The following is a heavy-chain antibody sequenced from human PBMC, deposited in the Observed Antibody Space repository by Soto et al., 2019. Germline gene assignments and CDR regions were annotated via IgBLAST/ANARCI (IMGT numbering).Heavy chain of an antibody. CDR2: IYYSGST. CDR3: ARGVILTGYSYYFDY. CDR1: GGSISSSSYY. V-gene: IGHV4-39*01. D-gene: IGHD3-9*01. J-gene: IGHJ4*02. Sequence: SETLSLTCTVSGGSISSSSYYWGWIRQPPGKGLEWIGSIYYSGSTYYNPSLKSRVTISVDTSKNQFSLKLSSVTAADTAVYYCARGVILTGYSYYFDYWGQGTLVTVS.